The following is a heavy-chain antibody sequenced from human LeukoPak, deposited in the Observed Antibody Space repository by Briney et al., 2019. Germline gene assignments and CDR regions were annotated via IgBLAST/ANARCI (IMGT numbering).Heavy chain of an antibody. Sequence: PSETLSLACAVYGGSFSGYYWSWIRQPPGKGLEWIGEINHSGSTNYNPSLKSRVTISVDTSKNQFSLKLSSVTAADTAVYYCARLRIGYYDSSGYYTLRYFDYWGQGTLVTVSS. J-gene: IGHJ4*02. V-gene: IGHV4-34*01. CDR1: GGSFSGYY. CDR2: INHSGST. D-gene: IGHD3-22*01. CDR3: ARLRIGYYDSSGYYTLRYFDY.